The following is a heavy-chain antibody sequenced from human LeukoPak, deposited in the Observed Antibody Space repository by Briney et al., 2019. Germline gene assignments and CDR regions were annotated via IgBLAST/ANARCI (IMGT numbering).Heavy chain of an antibody. V-gene: IGHV4-34*01. CDR1: GGSFSGYH. CDR2: INHSGST. D-gene: IGHD6-13*01. CDR3: ARGHRYSSSWYY. J-gene: IGHJ4*02. Sequence: SETLSLTCAVYGGSFSGYHWSWIRRPPGKGLEWIGEINHSGSTNYNPSLKSRVTISVDTSKNQFSLKLSSVTAADTAVYYCARGHRYSSSWYYWGQGTLVTVSS.